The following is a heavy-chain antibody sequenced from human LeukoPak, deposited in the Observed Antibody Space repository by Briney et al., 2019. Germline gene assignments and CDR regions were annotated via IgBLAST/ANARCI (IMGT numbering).Heavy chain of an antibody. CDR1: GGTFSSYA. CDR3: ARDSEVRRNLWHY. Sequence: SVKVSCKASGGTFSSYAISWVRQAPGQGLEWTGGIIPLFGTANYAQKFQGRVTITADESTSTVYMELSSLRSEDTAVYYCARDSEVRRNLWHYWGQGTLVTVSS. D-gene: IGHD3-10*01. J-gene: IGHJ4*02. V-gene: IGHV1-69*13. CDR2: IIPLFGTA.